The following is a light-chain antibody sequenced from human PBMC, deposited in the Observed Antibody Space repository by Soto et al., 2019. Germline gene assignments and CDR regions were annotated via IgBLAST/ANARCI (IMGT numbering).Light chain of an antibody. CDR1: QSVTSSY. Sequence: ESVLTQSPGTLSLSPGERATLSCRASQSVTSSYLAWYQLKPGQAPRVLIYGASNRATGIPDRFSGSGSGTDFTLTISRLEPEDFAVYFCQQYGNSPPNTFGQGTNVDI. J-gene: IGKJ2*01. CDR2: GAS. CDR3: QQYGNSPPNT. V-gene: IGKV3-20*01.